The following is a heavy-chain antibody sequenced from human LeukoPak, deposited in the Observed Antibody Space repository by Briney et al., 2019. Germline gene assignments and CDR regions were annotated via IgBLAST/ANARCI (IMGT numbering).Heavy chain of an antibody. Sequence: GGSLRLSCAASGVTFSSYAMSWAREAPGEGLEWVSAISGGGGSTYYAGSVRGRFTISRDNSKSTLYLQMNSLRAEDTAVYYCAKEERIVVVPAASDFDYWGQGTLVPVSS. D-gene: IGHD2-2*01. CDR2: ISGGGGST. CDR1: GVTFSSYA. CDR3: AKEERIVVVPAASDFDY. J-gene: IGHJ4*02. V-gene: IGHV3-23*01.